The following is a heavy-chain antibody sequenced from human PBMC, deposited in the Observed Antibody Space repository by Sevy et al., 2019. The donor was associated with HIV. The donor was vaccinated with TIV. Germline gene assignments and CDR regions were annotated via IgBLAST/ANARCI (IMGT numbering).Heavy chain of an antibody. CDR2: ISYDGINT. J-gene: IGHJ4*02. CDR3: ARDFRDDDDGVSNFDL. V-gene: IGHV3-30-3*01. D-gene: IGHD4-17*01. Sequence: GGSLRLSCAASGFNFNAYAMHWVRQAPGEGLEWVAVISYDGINTYYAESVRGRFFISRDNSKNTLDLQMHSLTPEDRAVYFCARDFRDDDDGVSNFDLWGQGTLVTVSS. CDR1: GFNFNAYA.